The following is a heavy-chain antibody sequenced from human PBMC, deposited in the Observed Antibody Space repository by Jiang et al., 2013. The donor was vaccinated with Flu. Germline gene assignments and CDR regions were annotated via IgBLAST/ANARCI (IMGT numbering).Heavy chain of an antibody. Sequence: VQLVESGGGLVQPGRSLRLSCAASGFTFSDYYMSWIRQAPGKGLEWVSYISSSGSTIYYADSVKGRFTISRDNAKNSLYLQMNSLRAEDTAVYYCASRGYYDYVWGSYEGAFDIWGQGTMVTVSS. CDR2: ISSSGSTI. D-gene: IGHD3-16*01. CDR3: ASRGYYDYVWGSYEGAFDI. J-gene: IGHJ3*02. V-gene: IGHV3-11*01. CDR1: GFTFSDYY.